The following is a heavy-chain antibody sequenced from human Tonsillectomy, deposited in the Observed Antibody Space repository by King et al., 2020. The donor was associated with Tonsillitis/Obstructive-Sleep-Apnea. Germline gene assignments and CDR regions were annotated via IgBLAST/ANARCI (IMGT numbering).Heavy chain of an antibody. J-gene: IGHJ4*02. CDR2: LSSSFRAE. CDR3: AKGGDSAPYFDY. CDR1: LFTCSLPF. V-gene: IGHV3-30*18. D-gene: IGHD2-21*02. Sequence: PPWISLRVSPSSSLFTCSLPFRPCFLHSPFPGLASFSFLSSSFRAEYCSDTVKGRFTISRDNSTNTLYLQMNSLRAEDTAVYYCAKGGDSAPYFDYWGQGTLVAVSS.